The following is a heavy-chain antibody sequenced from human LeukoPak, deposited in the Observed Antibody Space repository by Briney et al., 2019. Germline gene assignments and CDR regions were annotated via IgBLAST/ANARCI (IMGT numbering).Heavy chain of an antibody. Sequence: ASVKVSCTASGYTFTGRYLYWARQTPGQGLQWMGWINPETGDTKYAQNFQGRVTITRDTTISTVYMELKALTSDDAAVYYCARGYYGMDVWAKGPRSPSP. CDR1: GYTFTGRY. J-gene: IGHJ6*02. CDR2: INPETGDT. V-gene: IGHV1-2*02. CDR3: ARGYYGMDV.